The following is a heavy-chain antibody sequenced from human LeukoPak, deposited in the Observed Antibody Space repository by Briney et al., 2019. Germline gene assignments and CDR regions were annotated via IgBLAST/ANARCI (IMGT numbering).Heavy chain of an antibody. CDR3: ARGRGESPYFDY. V-gene: IGHV4-59*08. D-gene: IGHD3-10*01. CDR1: GGSISSYY. CDR2: IYYSGST. J-gene: IGHJ4*02. Sequence: PSETLSLTCTVSGGSISSYYWSWIRQPPGKGLEWIGYIYYSGSTSYNPSLKSRVTISVDTSKNQFSLKLSSVTAADTAVYYCARGRGESPYFDYWGQGTLVTVSS.